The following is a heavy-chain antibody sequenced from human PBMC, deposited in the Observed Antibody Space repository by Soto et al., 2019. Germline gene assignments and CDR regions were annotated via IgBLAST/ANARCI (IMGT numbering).Heavy chain of an antibody. CDR3: AKDPPIYSYDSSGQFDY. D-gene: IGHD3-22*01. J-gene: IGHJ4*02. Sequence: PGGSLRLSCAASGFTFSSYAMSWVRQAPGKGLEWVSAISGSGGSTYYADSVKGRFTISRDNSKNTLYLQMNSLRAEDTAVYYCAKDPPIYSYDSSGQFDYWGQGTLVTVSS. CDR2: ISGSGGST. V-gene: IGHV3-23*01. CDR1: GFTFSSYA.